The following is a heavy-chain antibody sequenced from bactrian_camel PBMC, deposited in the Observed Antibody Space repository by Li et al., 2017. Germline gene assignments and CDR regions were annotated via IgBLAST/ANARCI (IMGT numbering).Heavy chain of an antibody. CDR2: LDSDGRI. CDR3: AADKSPCSRIPIYWVREDQYKY. D-gene: IGHD3*01. CDR1: LYIYSSYC. Sequence: HVQLVESGGGSVQPGGSLRLSCEISLYIYSSYCMGWFRQASGKEREWAGSLDSDGRINYADSVKGRFTISKDNRKNTLYLQMNSLKPEDTAKYYCAADKSPCSRIPIYWVREDQYKYWGQGTQVTVS. V-gene: IGHV3S53*01. J-gene: IGHJ4*01.